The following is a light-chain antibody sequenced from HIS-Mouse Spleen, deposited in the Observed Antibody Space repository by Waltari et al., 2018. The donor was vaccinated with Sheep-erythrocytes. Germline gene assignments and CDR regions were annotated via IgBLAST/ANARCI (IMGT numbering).Light chain of an antibody. CDR3: CSYAGSYNHV. Sequence: QSVLTQPPSASGTPGQRVTISCSGSSSHIGSNTVNWYQQLPGTAPKLMIYDVSKRPSGVPDRFSGSKSGNTASLTISGLQAEDEADYYCCSYAGSYNHVFATGTKVTVL. V-gene: IGLV1-44*01. J-gene: IGLJ1*01. CDR1: SSHIGSNT. CDR2: DVS.